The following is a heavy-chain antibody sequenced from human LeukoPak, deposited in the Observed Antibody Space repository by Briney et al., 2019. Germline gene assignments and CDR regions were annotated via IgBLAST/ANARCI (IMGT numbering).Heavy chain of an antibody. D-gene: IGHD2-2*01. V-gene: IGHV1-8*01. CDR2: MNPNSGNT. CDR1: GYTFTSYD. Sequence: ASVKVSCKASGYTFTSYDINWVRQATGQGLEWMGWMNPNSGNTGYAQKFQGRVTMTRNTSISTAYMELSSLRSEDTAVYYCARELEPAAMSVTYAFDIWGQGTMVTVSS. CDR3: ARELEPAAMSVTYAFDI. J-gene: IGHJ3*02.